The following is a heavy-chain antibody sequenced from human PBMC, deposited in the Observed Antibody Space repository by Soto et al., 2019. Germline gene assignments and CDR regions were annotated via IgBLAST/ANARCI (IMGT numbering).Heavy chain of an antibody. V-gene: IGHV3-30*18. D-gene: IGHD3-10*01. CDR2: ISYEQSHK. CDR3: AKNPYGSDPSGWFGP. CDR1: GVSFCSYS. J-gene: IGHJ5*02. Sequence: HPGGSLRLSCAASGVSFCSYSMDGVRQTPGKGLEWVAFISYEQSHKFYSDSVKGRFTISRDNSKDTLYLQMDSLRPEDTALYYCAKNPYGSDPSGWFGPWGQGTLVTVSS.